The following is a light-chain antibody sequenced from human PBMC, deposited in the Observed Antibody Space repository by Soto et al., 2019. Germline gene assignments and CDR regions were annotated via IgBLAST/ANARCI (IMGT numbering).Light chain of an antibody. J-gene: IGKJ1*01. CDR2: DAS. Sequence: DLQMTQSPSTLSASVGDRVTLTCRASQSISGWLAWYQQKPGKAPKLLIYDASTLESGVPSRFSGSGSGTEFTLTISSLQPEDFATYYCHQYNTYSQTFGQGTKVDIK. V-gene: IGKV1-5*01. CDR1: QSISGW. CDR3: HQYNTYSQT.